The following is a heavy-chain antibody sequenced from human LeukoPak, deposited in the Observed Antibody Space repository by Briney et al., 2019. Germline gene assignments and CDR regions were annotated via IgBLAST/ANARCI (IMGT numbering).Heavy chain of an antibody. CDR1: GYTFTGYY. CDR2: INPNSGGT. CDR3: ARGGIVPERYHWDY. Sequence: ASVKASCKASGYTFTGYYMHWVRQAPGQGLEWMGWINPNSGGTNYAQKFQGWVTMTRDTSISTAYMELSRLRSDDTAVYYCARGGIVPERYHWDYWGQGTLVTVSS. J-gene: IGHJ4*02. V-gene: IGHV1-2*04. D-gene: IGHD5-12*01.